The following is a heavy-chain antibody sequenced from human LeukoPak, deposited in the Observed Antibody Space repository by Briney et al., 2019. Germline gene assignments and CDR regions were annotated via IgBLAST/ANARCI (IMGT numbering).Heavy chain of an antibody. CDR1: GGSISSYY. CDR2: IYYSGST. Sequence: KTSETLSLTCTVSGGSISSYYWSWIRQPPGKGLEWIGYIYYSGSTNYNPSLKSRVTISVDTSKNQFSLKLSSVTAADTAVYYCARSKSMIVDYCGQGTLVTVSS. J-gene: IGHJ4*02. D-gene: IGHD3-22*01. CDR3: ARSKSMIVDY. V-gene: IGHV4-59*08.